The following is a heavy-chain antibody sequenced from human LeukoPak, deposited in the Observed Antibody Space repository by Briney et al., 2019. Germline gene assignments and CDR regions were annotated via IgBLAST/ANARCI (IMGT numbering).Heavy chain of an antibody. CDR3: ARDYNGDSDS. Sequence: GGSLRPSCAASGCTFNTYYMTWVRQAPGKGLEWVANMNPDGTEENYVDSVKGRFTISRDNAKNSLHLQMNSLRAEDTAIYYCARDYNGDSDSWGQGTLVTVSS. V-gene: IGHV3-7*01. D-gene: IGHD1-14*01. CDR1: GCTFNTYY. J-gene: IGHJ4*02. CDR2: MNPDGTEE.